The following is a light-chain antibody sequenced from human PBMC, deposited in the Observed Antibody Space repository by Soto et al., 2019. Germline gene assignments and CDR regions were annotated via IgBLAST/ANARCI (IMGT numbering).Light chain of an antibody. V-gene: IGLV8-61*01. CDR1: SGSVSTSYY. CDR2: STN. CDR3: VLYMGSGVWV. Sequence: QAVVTQEPSFSVSPGRTVTLTCGLSSGSVSTSYYPSWYQQTPGQAPRTLIYSTNTRSSGVPDRFSGSILGNKAALTITGAQADDECEYYCVLYMGSGVWVFGGGTKLTVL. J-gene: IGLJ3*02.